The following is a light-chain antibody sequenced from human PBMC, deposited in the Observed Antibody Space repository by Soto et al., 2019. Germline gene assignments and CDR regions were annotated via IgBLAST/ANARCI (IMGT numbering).Light chain of an antibody. CDR1: QTVDSDY. CDR2: GAS. J-gene: IGKJ1*01. Sequence: EIVLTQSPGTLSLSPGERATLSCRAGQTVDSDYLAWYQQRTGHAPRLLIYGASSRATGIPDRFSRSGSWTDFSLTISRLEPEDFEAYYWQQYCTLSWTFGPGNRVEIK. CDR3: QQYCTLSWT. V-gene: IGKV3-20*01.